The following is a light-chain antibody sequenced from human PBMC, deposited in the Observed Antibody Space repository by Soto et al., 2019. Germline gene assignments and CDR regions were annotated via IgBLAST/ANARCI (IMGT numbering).Light chain of an antibody. CDR2: EVS. J-gene: IGLJ2*01. CDR1: SSDIGNYNY. CDR3: CSYTSSSTLVV. V-gene: IGLV2-14*01. Sequence: QSALTQPASVSGSPGQSITISCTGTSSDIGNYNYVSWYQQHPGKAPKLMIYEVSNRPSRISNRSSGSKSGNTASLTISGLQAEDEADYYCCSYTSSSTLVVFGGGTKLTVL.